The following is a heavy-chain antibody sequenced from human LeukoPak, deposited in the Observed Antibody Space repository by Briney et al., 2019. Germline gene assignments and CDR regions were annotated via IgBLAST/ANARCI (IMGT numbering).Heavy chain of an antibody. D-gene: IGHD5-24*01. J-gene: IGHJ4*02. CDR3: ARDYKYAFDN. CDR1: RFTFSDYS. V-gene: IGHV3-48*01. CDR2: IGIDSGNT. Sequence: GGSLRLSCAASRFTFSDYSMKWVRQAPGKGLEWTSYIGIDSGNTNYADSVKGRFTISGDKAKNSLYLQMNSLRVEDTAVYYCARDYKYAFDNWGQGTLVTVSS.